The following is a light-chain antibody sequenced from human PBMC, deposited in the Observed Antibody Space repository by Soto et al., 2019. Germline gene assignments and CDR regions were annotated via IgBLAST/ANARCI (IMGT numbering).Light chain of an antibody. CDR3: SSYTSSSIDYV. Sequence: QSALTQPASVSGSPGQSITISCTGTSSDVGVYNYVSWYQQHPGKAPKLMIYEVSNRPSGVSNRFSGSKSGNTASLTISGLQAEDEADYYCSSYTSSSIDYVFGNGTKLTVL. CDR2: EVS. V-gene: IGLV2-14*01. J-gene: IGLJ1*01. CDR1: SSDVGVYNY.